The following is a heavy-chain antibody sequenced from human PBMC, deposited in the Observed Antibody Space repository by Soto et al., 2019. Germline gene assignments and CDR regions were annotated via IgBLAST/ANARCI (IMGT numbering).Heavy chain of an antibody. CDR3: GKVLVGATGHTDSDS. CDR2: IDYNGVT. CDR1: GGSIYRSGYY. Sequence: SETLSLTCTVSGGSIYRSGYYWGWIRQPPGRGLEWIGNIDYNGVTYSNPSLKSRVTISRDTSKSQFSLKLTSVTAADTALYYCGKVLVGATGHTDSDSWGPGTLVTVSS. D-gene: IGHD2-15*01. J-gene: IGHJ4*02. V-gene: IGHV4-39*01.